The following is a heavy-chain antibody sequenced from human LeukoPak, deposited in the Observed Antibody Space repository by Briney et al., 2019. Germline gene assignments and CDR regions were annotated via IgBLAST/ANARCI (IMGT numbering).Heavy chain of an antibody. D-gene: IGHD6-6*01. CDR2: IYHSGSRYESGST. V-gene: IGHV4-38-2*01. Sequence: PSETLSLSCAVSGSSISDGYYWAWIRQPRGKGLEWIGSIYHSGSRYESGSTYYNPSLKSRVTISADTSKNQFSLKLKFVTAADTAVYYFARNYSRSPGALKYFDYWGQGSLVTVSS. CDR1: GSSISDGYY. CDR3: ARNYSRSPGALKYFDY. J-gene: IGHJ4*02.